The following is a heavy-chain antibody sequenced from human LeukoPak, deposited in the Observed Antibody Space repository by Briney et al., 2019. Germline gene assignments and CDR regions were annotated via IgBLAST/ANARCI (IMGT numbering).Heavy chain of an antibody. D-gene: IGHD3-10*01. CDR1: GFTFSSYS. J-gene: IGHJ4*02. CDR3: ARVRGGDYYGSGSYLDY. Sequence: PGGSLRLSCAASGFTFSSYSMNWVRQAPGKGLEWVANIKQDGSEKYYVDSVKGRFTISRDNAKNSLYLQMNSLRAEDTAVYYCARVRGGDYYGSGSYLDYWGQGTLVTVSS. CDR2: IKQDGSEK. V-gene: IGHV3-7*04.